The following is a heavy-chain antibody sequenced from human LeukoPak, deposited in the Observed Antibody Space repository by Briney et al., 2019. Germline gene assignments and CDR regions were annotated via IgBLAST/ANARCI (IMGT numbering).Heavy chain of an antibody. D-gene: IGHD3-22*01. CDR3: ARFGVGSGYRT. V-gene: IGHV4-39*07. CDR2: IYYSGST. CDR1: GGSISRSSYY. Sequence: SETLSLTCSVSGGSISRSSYYWGWIRQTPGKGLEWIGSIYYSGSTYYNPSLKSRVTISVDTSKNQFSLKLSSVTAADTAVYYCARFGVGSGYRTWGQGTLVTVSS. J-gene: IGHJ5*02.